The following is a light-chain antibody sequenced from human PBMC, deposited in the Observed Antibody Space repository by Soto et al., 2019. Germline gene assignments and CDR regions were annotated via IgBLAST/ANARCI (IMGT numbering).Light chain of an antibody. CDR2: DVS. Sequence: QSALTQPRSVSGSPGQSVTISCTGTSSDVCAYNYVSWYQHHPGKAPKVMIYDVSERHSGVPDRFSGSKSDNKASLTISGLQAEDEADYYCCSYAGSYSWVFGGGTKVTVL. CDR1: SSDVCAYNY. V-gene: IGLV2-11*01. CDR3: CSYAGSYSWV. J-gene: IGLJ3*02.